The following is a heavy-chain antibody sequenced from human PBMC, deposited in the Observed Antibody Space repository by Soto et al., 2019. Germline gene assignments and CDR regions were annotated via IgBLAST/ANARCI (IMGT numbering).Heavy chain of an antibody. Sequence: TSETLSLTCAVSGGSISSGGYSWSWIRQPPGKGLGWIGYIYHSGSTYYNPSLKSRVTISVDRSKNQFSLKLSSVTAADTAVYYCARVPDRWGQGTLVTVSS. D-gene: IGHD2-2*01. CDR2: IYHSGST. CDR3: ARVPDR. V-gene: IGHV4-30-2*01. J-gene: IGHJ5*02. CDR1: GGSISSGGYS.